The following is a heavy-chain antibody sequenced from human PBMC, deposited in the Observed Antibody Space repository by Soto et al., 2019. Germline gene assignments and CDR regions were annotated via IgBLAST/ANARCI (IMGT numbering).Heavy chain of an antibody. CDR1: GGSISSSSYY. J-gene: IGHJ4*02. Sequence: PSETLSLTCTVSGGSISSSSYYWGWIRQPPGKGLEWIGSIYYSGSTYYNPSLKSRVTISVDTSKNQFSLKLSSVTAADTAVYYCARGIAPVALYYFAYWGQGTLVTVSS. V-gene: IGHV4-39*01. D-gene: IGHD6-13*01. CDR2: IYYSGST. CDR3: ARGIAPVALYYFAY.